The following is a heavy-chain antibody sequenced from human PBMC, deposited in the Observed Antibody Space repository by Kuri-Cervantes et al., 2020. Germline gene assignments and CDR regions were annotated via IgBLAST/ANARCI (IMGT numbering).Heavy chain of an antibody. CDR1: GYTFTRYY. D-gene: IGHD2-15*01. V-gene: IGHV1-46*01. J-gene: IGHJ5*02. Sequence: ASVKVSFKASGYTFTRYYMHWVRQAPGQGLEWMGIINPSGGSTSYAQKFQGRVAMTRDTSTSTAYMELSSLRSEDTAVYYLARGGVGVAATQPQSFDPWGQGTLVTVSS. CDR3: ARGGVGVAATQPQSFDP. CDR2: INPSGGST.